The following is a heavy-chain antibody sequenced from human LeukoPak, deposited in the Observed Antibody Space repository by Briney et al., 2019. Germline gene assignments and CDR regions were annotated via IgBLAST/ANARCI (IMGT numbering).Heavy chain of an antibody. D-gene: IGHD2-2*01. Sequence: GGSLRLSCAASGFIFSSHGMSWVRQAPGKGLEWVGRIKSKTDGGTTDYAAPVKGRFTISRDDSKNTLYLQMNSLKTEDTAVYYCTTDGRSKYCSSTSCYYYYYMDVWGKGTTVTVSS. CDR1: GFIFSSHG. J-gene: IGHJ6*03. V-gene: IGHV3-15*01. CDR2: IKSKTDGGTT. CDR3: TTDGRSKYCSSTSCYYYYYMDV.